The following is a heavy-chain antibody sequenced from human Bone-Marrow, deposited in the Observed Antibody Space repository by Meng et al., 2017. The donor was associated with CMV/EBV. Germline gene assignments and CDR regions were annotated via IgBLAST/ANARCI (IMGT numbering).Heavy chain of an antibody. V-gene: IGHV1-2*02. CDR1: GYTFTGYY. Sequence: ASVKVSCKASGYTFTGYYMHWVRQAPGQGLEWMGWINPSSGGTNYAQKFQGRVTMTRDTSISTAYMELSRLRSDDTAVYYCARGNGVRGNWFDPWGQGTRVTVSS. CDR2: INPSSGGT. CDR3: ARGNGVRGNWFDP. J-gene: IGHJ5*02. D-gene: IGHD2-8*01.